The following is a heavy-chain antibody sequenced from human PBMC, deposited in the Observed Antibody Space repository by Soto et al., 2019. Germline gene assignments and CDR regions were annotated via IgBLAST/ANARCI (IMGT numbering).Heavy chain of an antibody. J-gene: IGHJ4*02. CDR2: ISGYNDNT. D-gene: IGHD6-13*01. CDR1: GHTFSGYY. CDR3: ARSLGIAAAATD. V-gene: IGHV1-18*04. Sequence: ASVKVSCKASGHTFSGYYVHWVRQAPGQGLEWMGWISGYNDNTKYPQKLQGRVTMTTDTSTSTAYMELRSLRSDDTAMYYCARSLGIAAAATDWGQGTLVTVSS.